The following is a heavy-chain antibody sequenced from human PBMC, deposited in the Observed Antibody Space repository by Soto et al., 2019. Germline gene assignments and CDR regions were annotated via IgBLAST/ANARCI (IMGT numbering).Heavy chain of an antibody. CDR2: VNPNSGGT. Sequence: ASVKVSCKASGYTFTRYYMHWVRQAPGQGLEWMGWVNPNSGGTNYAQKFQGWVTMTRDTSISTAYMELSRLRSDDTAVYYSARSAGRRENYYYGMDVWGQGTTVTVSS. J-gene: IGHJ6*02. CDR3: ARSAGRRENYYYGMDV. CDR1: GYTFTRYY. D-gene: IGHD6-13*01. V-gene: IGHV1-2*04.